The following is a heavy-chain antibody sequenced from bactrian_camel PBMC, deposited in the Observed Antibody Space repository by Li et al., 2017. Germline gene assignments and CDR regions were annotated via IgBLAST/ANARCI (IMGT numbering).Heavy chain of an antibody. CDR1: GYSVSTGY. CDR2: IGSDGLT. D-gene: IGHD3*01. Sequence: HVQLVESGGGSVQAGGSLRLSCAASGYSVSTGYMAWFRQAPGKDREAVATIGSDGLTMYTDSVKGRFTISKDSAKNTLYLQMNSLKPEDTATYYCARRHFRDGACYLRKNYFGYWGQGTQVTVS. CDR3: ARRHFRDGACYLRKNYFGY. V-gene: IGHV3S53*01. J-gene: IGHJ6*01.